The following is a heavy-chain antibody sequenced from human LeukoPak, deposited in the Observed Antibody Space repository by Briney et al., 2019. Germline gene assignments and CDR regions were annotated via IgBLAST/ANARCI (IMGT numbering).Heavy chain of an antibody. Sequence: PSETLSLTCTVSGGSINSCSYYWSWIRQPAGKGLEWIGRIYTIGSTNYNPSLKSRVTISVDTSKNQFSLKLSSWPAADTAVYYCAREKTTVVTPDDSFDIWGQGTMVTVSS. V-gene: IGHV4-61*02. CDR1: GGSINSCSYY. CDR2: IYTIGST. J-gene: IGHJ3*02. CDR3: AREKTTVVTPDDSFDI. D-gene: IGHD4-23*01.